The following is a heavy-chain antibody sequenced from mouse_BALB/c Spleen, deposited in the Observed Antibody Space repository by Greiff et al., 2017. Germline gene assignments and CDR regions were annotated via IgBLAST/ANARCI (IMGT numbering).Heavy chain of an antibody. CDR2: IDPENGDT. CDR3: NLYYYGSSYGYAMDY. CDR1: GFNIKDYY. Sequence: VQLQQSGAELVRSGASVKLSCTASGFNIKDYYMHWVKQRPEQGLEWIGWIDPENGDTEYAPKFQGKATMTADTSSNTAYLQLSSLTSEDTAVYYCNLYYYGSSYGYAMDYWGQGTSVTVSS. V-gene: IGHV14-4*02. J-gene: IGHJ4*01. D-gene: IGHD1-1*01.